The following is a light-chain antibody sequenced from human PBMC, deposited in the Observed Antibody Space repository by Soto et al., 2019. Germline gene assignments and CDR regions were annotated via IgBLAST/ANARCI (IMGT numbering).Light chain of an antibody. V-gene: IGKV1-5*01. Sequence: DIQMTQSPSTLSASVGDRVTITCRASQSISSWLAWYQQKPGKAPKLLIYDASSLGSGVPSRFSGSGSGTEFTLTICSLHPDDFATYYCQQYNSYWTFGQGNKVDIK. CDR3: QQYNSYWT. CDR2: DAS. CDR1: QSISSW. J-gene: IGKJ1*01.